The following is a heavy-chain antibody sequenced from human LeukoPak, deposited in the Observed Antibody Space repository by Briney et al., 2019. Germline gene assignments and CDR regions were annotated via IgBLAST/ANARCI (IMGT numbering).Heavy chain of an antibody. CDR3: ARDESAMVRGVFTYYYYYYMDV. CDR2: IKQDGSEK. J-gene: IGHJ6*03. CDR1: GFTFSSYW. D-gene: IGHD3-10*01. Sequence: GGSLRLSCAASGFTFSSYWMSWVRQAPGKGLEWEANIKQDGSEKYYVDSVKGRFTISRDNAKNSLYLQMNSLRVEDTAVYYCARDESAMVRGVFTYYYYYYMDVWGKGTTVTVSS. V-gene: IGHV3-7*01.